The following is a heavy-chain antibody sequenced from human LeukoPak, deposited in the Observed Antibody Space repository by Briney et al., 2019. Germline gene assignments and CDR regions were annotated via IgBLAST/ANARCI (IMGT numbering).Heavy chain of an antibody. CDR1: GYTFTGYY. Sequence: ASVKVSCKAPGYTFTGYYIHWVRQAPGQGLEWMGWINPTSGDTNYVQKFQGRVTMTRDTSISTTYMELNTLRSDDTAVYYCAKDNRYYYDTSGLRGIDYWGQGTLVTVSS. J-gene: IGHJ4*02. V-gene: IGHV1-2*02. D-gene: IGHD3-22*01. CDR2: INPTSGDT. CDR3: AKDNRYYYDTSGLRGIDY.